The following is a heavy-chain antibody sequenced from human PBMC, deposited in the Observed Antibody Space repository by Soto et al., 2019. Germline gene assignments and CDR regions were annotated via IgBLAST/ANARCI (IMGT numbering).Heavy chain of an antibody. V-gene: IGHV1-69*02. Sequence: QVQLVQSGAEVKKPGSSVKVSCKASGGTFGSYTITWVRQAPGQGLECMGRIIPILGIANYAQKFQGRVTLTADTSTSTAYMELSSLRSEDTAVYYCLNIPHYWGQGTLVTVSS. J-gene: IGHJ4*02. CDR3: LNIPHY. CDR2: IIPILGIA. CDR1: GGTFGSYT.